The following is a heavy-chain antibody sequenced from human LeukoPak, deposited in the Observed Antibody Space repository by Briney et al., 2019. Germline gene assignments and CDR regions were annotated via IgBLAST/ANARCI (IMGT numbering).Heavy chain of an antibody. V-gene: IGHV1-2*02. Sequence: ASVTVSCKASEYTFMDYYIQWVRQAPGQGLEWMGWINPNSGGTTPSQKFQDRVTLTTDTSVSTAYMELTWLTSDDTAVYYCARRMGSKLTKYDAFDLWGQGTLVTVS. CDR3: ARRMGSKLTKYDAFDL. CDR1: EYTFMDYY. J-gene: IGHJ3*01. CDR2: INPNSGGT. D-gene: IGHD1-1*01.